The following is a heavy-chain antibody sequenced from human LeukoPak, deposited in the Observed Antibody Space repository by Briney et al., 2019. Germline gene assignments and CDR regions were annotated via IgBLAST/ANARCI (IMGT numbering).Heavy chain of an antibody. CDR2: VSVTVDTT. D-gene: IGHD5-18*01. J-gene: IGHJ4*02. CDR3: AKRMRDTDYYFDY. V-gene: IGHV3-23*01. CDR1: GFTFSTYA. Sequence: GGSLRLSCVASGFTFSTYAMTWVRQAPGKGLEWVSTVSVTVDTTYHADSVKGRFIIPRDNSKSTLYLQMNSLRVEDTAIYYCAKRMRDTDYYFDYWGQGTLVTVSS.